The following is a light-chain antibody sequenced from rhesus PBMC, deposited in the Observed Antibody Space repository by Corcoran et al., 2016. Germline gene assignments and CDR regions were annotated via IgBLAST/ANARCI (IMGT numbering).Light chain of an antibody. CDR3: QQGYSYPRT. J-gene: IGKJ1*01. CDR1: QSLSNY. V-gene: IGKV1S9*01. Sequence: DIQMTQSPSSLSASVGDRVTITCQASQSLSNYLSWYQQKPGKFPKLLIYRASSLQSGIPSRFSGSGSGTDFTLAISRLQPEDFATYYCQQGYSYPRTFGQGTKVEIK. CDR2: RAS.